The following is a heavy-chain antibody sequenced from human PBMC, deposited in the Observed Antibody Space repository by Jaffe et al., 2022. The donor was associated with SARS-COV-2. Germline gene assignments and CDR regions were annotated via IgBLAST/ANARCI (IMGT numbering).Heavy chain of an antibody. CDR1: GGSFTGYY. Sequence: QVQLQGSGPGLVKPSETLSLTCTVSGGSFTGYYWKWIRQSPGKGLEWIGHISNTGGTNYNPSLKSRVTISVDTSKNQFSLKLSSVTAADTAVYYCARGKLGRTSYYYYYYMDVWGKGTTVTVSS. CDR2: ISNTGGT. CDR3: ARGKLGRTSYYYYYYMDV. V-gene: IGHV4-59*01. J-gene: IGHJ6*03. D-gene: IGHD7-27*01.